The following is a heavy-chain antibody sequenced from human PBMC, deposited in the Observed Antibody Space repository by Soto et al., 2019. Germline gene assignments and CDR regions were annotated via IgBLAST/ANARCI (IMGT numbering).Heavy chain of an antibody. CDR1: GYTFTSYA. CDR2: INAGNGNT. V-gene: IGHV1-3*01. Sequence: ASVKVSCKASGYTFTSYAIHWVRQAPGQRLEWMGWINAGNGNTKYSQKFQGRVTITRDTSASTAYMELSSLRSEDTAVYYCARVGSAYGEYAPQDLPMQDLDVWGQGTTVTVSS. CDR3: ARVGSAYGEYAPQDLPMQDLDV. D-gene: IGHD4-17*01. J-gene: IGHJ6*02.